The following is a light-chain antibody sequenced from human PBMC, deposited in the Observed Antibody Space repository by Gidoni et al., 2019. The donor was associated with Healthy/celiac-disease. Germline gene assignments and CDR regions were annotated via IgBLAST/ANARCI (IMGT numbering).Light chain of an antibody. CDR2: AAS. Sequence: DLQLPQSPSSLSASVGARVTITCRASQSISSYLNWYQQKPGKAPKLLIYAASSLQSGVPSRFSGSGSGTDFSLTSSRLQAEDFANYYCQQSYSTSWTFGQGTKVEIK. CDR3: QQSYSTSWT. J-gene: IGKJ1*01. V-gene: IGKV1-39*01. CDR1: QSISSY.